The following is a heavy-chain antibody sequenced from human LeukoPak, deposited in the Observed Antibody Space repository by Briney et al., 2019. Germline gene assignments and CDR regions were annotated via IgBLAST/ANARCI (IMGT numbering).Heavy chain of an antibody. D-gene: IGHD2-2*01. CDR3: ASSGVVPAAISY. V-gene: IGHV3-30*03. CDR2: ISYDGSNK. Sequence: PGRSLRLSCAASGFTFSSYGMHWVRQAPGKGLEWVAVISYDGSNKYYADSVKGRFTISRDNSKNTLYLQMNSLRAEDTAVYYCASSGVVPAAISYWGQGTLVTVSS. CDR1: GFTFSSYG. J-gene: IGHJ4*02.